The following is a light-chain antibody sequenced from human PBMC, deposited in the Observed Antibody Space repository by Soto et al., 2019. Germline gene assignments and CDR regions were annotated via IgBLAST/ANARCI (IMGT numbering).Light chain of an antibody. CDR3: SSYTSSSTPYV. J-gene: IGLJ1*01. Sequence: QSVLTQPASVSGSPGQSSTISCTGTSSDVGGYNYVSWYQQHPGKAPELMIYEVSNRPSGVSNRFSGSKSGNTASLTISGLQAEDEADYYCSSYTSSSTPYVFGTGTKLTVL. CDR2: EVS. CDR1: SSDVGGYNY. V-gene: IGLV2-14*01.